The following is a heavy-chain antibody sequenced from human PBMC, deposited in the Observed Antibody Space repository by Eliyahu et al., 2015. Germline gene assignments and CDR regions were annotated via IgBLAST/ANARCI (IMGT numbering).Heavy chain of an antibody. D-gene: IGHD5-18*01. CDR1: GFXFGDYA. J-gene: IGHJ6*02. CDR3: TRDGVQLWLNGMDV. Sequence: EVQLVESGGGLVQPGRSLXLXCTASGFXFGDYAMSWVRQAPGKGLEWVGXIRSKAYGGTTEYAASVKGRFTISRDDSKSIAYLQMNSLKTEDTAVYYCTRDGVQLWLNGMDVWGQGTTVTVSS. CDR2: IRSKAYGGTT. V-gene: IGHV3-49*04.